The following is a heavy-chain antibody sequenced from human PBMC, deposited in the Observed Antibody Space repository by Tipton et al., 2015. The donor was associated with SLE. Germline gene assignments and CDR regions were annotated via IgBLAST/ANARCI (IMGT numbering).Heavy chain of an antibody. CDR3: ARERDGGDKWGVSDS. Sequence: TLSLTCSVSGDSISDYYWSWIRQPPGKGLEWIGFIYYSGTINYNPSLSSRVTISVGTSKNHFSLKLSSVTAADTAVYYCARERDGGDKWGVSDSWGQGTLVTVSS. D-gene: IGHD4-23*01. CDR2: IYYSGTI. J-gene: IGHJ4*02. V-gene: IGHV4-59*01. CDR1: GDSISDYY.